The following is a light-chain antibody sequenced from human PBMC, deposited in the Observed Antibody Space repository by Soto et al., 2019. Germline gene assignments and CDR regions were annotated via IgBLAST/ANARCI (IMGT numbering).Light chain of an antibody. V-gene: IGKV3-20*01. CDR3: QQYSSSPPT. J-gene: IGKJ4*01. Sequence: EIVLTQSPGTVSLSPGETATLTCRASQIVNSNYLAWYQQKPGQAPRLLINGTTSRATGVPDRFSGGGSGTAFTLTISGLEPEDFAVYYCQQYSSSPPTFGGGTKVEIK. CDR2: GTT. CDR1: QIVNSNY.